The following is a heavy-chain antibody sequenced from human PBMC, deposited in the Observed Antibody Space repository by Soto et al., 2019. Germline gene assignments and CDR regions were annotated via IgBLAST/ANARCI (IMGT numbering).Heavy chain of an antibody. D-gene: IGHD6-19*01. CDR3: ARHYSSGSRNWFDP. CDR2: IYYSGST. CDR1: GGAINSSSYF. Sequence: SETLSLTCIVSGGAINSSSYFWGWVRQPPGKGLEWIGSIYYSGSTYYNPSLRSRVTISVDTSKNQFSLKLSSVTAADTAVFYCARHYSSGSRNWFDPWGQGTLVTVSS. V-gene: IGHV4-39*01. J-gene: IGHJ5*02.